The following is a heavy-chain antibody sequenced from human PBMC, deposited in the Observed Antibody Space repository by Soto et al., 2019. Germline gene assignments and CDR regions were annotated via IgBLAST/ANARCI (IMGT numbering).Heavy chain of an antibody. CDR2: INHSGST. Sequence: QVQLQQWGAGLLKPSETLSITCAVYGGSFSGYYWSWIRQPLGKGLEWIGEINHSGSTNYNPSLKSRVTISVDTSKNQFSLKLSSVTAADTTVYYCARVRRYSGSYGHYGMDVWGQGTTVTVSS. J-gene: IGHJ6*02. V-gene: IGHV4-34*01. CDR1: GGSFSGYY. D-gene: IGHD1-26*01. CDR3: ARVRRYSGSYGHYGMDV.